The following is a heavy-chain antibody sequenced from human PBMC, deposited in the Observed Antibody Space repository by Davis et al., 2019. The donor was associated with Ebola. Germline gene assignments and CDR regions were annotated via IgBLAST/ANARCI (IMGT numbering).Heavy chain of an antibody. CDR1: GFIFSSYW. D-gene: IGHD5-18*01. CDR2: LGTSADT. Sequence: GESLKISCAASGFIFSSYWMSWVRQAPGKGLEWVSTLGTSADTYYADSVKGRFTISRDNSKNTLYLQMNSLRAEDTAVYYCARGGVDTAMVYYYYGMDVWGQGTTVTVSS. V-gene: IGHV3-23*01. CDR3: ARGGVDTAMVYYYYGMDV. J-gene: IGHJ6*02.